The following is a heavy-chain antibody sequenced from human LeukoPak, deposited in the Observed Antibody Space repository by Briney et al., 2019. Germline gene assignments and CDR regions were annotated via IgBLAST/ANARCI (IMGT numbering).Heavy chain of an antibody. D-gene: IGHD6-13*01. CDR3: ARDSIAAAGTAFDI. Sequence: SETLSLTCTVSGGSISSSSYYWGWIRQPPGKGLEGIGSIYYSGSTYYNPSLKSRVTISVDTSKNQFSLKLSSVTAADTAVYYCARDSIAAAGTAFDIWGQGTMVTVSS. V-gene: IGHV4-39*07. CDR1: GGSISSSSYY. CDR2: IYYSGST. J-gene: IGHJ3*02.